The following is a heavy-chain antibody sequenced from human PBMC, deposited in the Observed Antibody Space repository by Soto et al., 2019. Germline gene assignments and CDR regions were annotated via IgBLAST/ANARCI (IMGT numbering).Heavy chain of an antibody. J-gene: IGHJ5*02. D-gene: IGHD1-1*01. CDR3: DREPWKTWFDT. CDR2: INHSGST. CDR1: GGSFGGYY. V-gene: IGHV4-34*01. Sequence: XETLSLPCAVYGGSFGGYYWSWIRQPPGKGLDWIGEINHSGSTNYNPSLKGRVTISLDTSKNQFSLKLSPVTAADTAVYYCDREPWKTWFDTWGQGTLVTVSS.